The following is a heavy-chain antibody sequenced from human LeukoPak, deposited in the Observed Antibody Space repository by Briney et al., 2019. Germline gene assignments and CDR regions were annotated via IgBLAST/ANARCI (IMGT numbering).Heavy chain of an antibody. CDR2: IYNSGTT. Sequence: SQTLSLTCTVSGSSISSGGYYWSWIRQDPGKGLEWIGYIYNSGTTYYNPSLKSRVTISLDTSKNQFSLKLSSVTAADTAVYYCARGPFGDSSGYYHWGQGTLVTVSS. CDR3: ARGPFGDSSGYYH. D-gene: IGHD3-22*01. V-gene: IGHV4-31*03. J-gene: IGHJ5*02. CDR1: GSSISSGGYY.